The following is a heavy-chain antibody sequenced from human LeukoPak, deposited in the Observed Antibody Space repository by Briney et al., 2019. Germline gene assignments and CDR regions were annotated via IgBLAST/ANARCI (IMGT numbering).Heavy chain of an antibody. J-gene: IGHJ6*04. Sequence: GGSLRLSCAASGFTFSSYGMHWVRQAPGRGLGRVAVIWYDGSNKYYADSVKGRFTISRDNSKNTLYLQMNSLRAEDTAVYYWAREGGYIVATIFTYYYYGMDVWGERTTVTVSS. D-gene: IGHD5-12*01. V-gene: IGHV3-33*01. CDR1: GFTFSSYG. CDR2: IWYDGSNK. CDR3: AREGGYIVATIFTYYYYGMDV.